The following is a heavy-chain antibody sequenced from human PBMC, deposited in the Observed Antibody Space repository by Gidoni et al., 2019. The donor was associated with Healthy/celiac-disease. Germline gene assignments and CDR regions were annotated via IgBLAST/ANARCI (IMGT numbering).Heavy chain of an antibody. CDR2: IISSSSSI. V-gene: IGHV3-21*01. J-gene: IGHJ4*02. CDR3: ARAYSSSWADFDY. D-gene: IGHD6-13*01. Sequence: EVQLVESGGGLVKLGGAMRRSCAASGFTLSSYSMNWVRQAPGRGLEWLSSIISSSSSIYYADSVKVRFTISRDNAKNSLYLQMTSLRADDTAVYYCARAYSSSWADFDYWGQGTLVTVSS. CDR1: GFTLSSYS.